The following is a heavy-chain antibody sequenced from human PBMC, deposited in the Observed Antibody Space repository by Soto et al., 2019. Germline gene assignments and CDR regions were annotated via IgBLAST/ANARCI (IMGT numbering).Heavy chain of an antibody. CDR3: AKVRVSSWAFDY. Sequence: GSLRLCCAASGFTFSSYAMSWVRQAPGKGLEWVSAISGSGGSTYYADSVKGRFTISRDNSKNTLYLQMNSLRAEDTAVYYCAKVRVSSWAFDYWGQGTLVTVSS. CDR2: ISGSGGST. CDR1: GFTFSSYA. J-gene: IGHJ4*02. D-gene: IGHD6-13*01. V-gene: IGHV3-23*01.